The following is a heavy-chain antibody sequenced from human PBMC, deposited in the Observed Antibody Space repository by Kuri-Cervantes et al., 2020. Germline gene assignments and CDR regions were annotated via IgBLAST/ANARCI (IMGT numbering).Heavy chain of an antibody. V-gene: IGHV3-33*01. Sequence: GESLKISCAASGFTFSSYGMHWVRQAPGKGLEWVAVIWYDGSHKYYADSVKGRFTISRDNSKNTLYLQMNSLRAEDTAVYYCAREGSGGRTQVDYWGQGTLVTVSS. J-gene: IGHJ4*02. CDR3: AREGSGGRTQVDY. CDR1: GFTFSSYG. CDR2: IWYDGSHK. D-gene: IGHD2-15*01.